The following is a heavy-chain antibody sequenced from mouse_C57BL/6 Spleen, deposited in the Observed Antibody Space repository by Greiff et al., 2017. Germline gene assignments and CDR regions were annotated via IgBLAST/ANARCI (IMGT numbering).Heavy chain of an antibody. Sequence: EVKLVESEGGLVQPGSSMKLSCTASGFTFSDYYMAWVRQVPEKGLEWVANINYDGSSTYYLDSLKSRFIISRDNAKNILYLQMSSLKSEDTATYYCAREADDYDPYYFDYWGQGTTLTVSS. D-gene: IGHD2-4*01. J-gene: IGHJ2*01. CDR1: GFTFSDYY. V-gene: IGHV5-16*01. CDR2: INYDGSST. CDR3: AREADDYDPYYFDY.